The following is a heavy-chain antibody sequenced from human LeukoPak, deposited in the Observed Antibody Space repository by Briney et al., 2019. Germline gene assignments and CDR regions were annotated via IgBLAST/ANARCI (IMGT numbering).Heavy chain of an antibody. CDR1: GFTFSSYA. V-gene: IGHV3-30-3*01. Sequence: SGGSLRLSCAASGFTFSSYAMHWVRQAPGKGLEWVAVISYDGSNKYYADSVKGRFTISRDNSKNTLYLQMNSLRAEDTAVYYCASKPNIYQLWPELGWFDPWGQGTLVTVSS. J-gene: IGHJ5*02. CDR2: ISYDGSNK. CDR3: ASKPNIYQLWPELGWFDP. D-gene: IGHD5-18*01.